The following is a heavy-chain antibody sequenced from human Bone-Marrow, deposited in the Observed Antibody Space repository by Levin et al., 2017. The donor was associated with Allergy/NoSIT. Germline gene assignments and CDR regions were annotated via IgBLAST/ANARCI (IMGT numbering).Heavy chain of an antibody. V-gene: IGHV3-23*01. CDR1: GFIFTSYV. J-gene: IGHJ4*02. CDR2: ISGSGDST. D-gene: IGHD2-2*01. Sequence: PGGSLRLSCAASGFIFTSYVVTWVRQAPGKGLEWASSISGSGDSTYYADSARGRFTISRDNSKNTLYLQMNSLRAEDTAVYYCAKERGATSAAAGHWGQGTLVTVSS. CDR3: AKERGATSAAAGH.